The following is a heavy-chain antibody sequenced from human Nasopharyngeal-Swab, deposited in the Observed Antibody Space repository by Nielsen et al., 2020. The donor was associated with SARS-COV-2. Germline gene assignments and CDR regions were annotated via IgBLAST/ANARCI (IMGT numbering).Heavy chain of an antibody. Sequence: GGSLRLSCAASGFSFSTYTMNWVRQAPGKGLEWLSSISSDSGAKSHADSVKGRFTISRDNAKNSLYLEMNSLRAEDTAVYYCLRGDRRDYWGPGTLVSVSS. J-gene: IGHJ4*02. CDR2: ISSDSGAK. V-gene: IGHV3-21*01. CDR1: GFSFSTYT. D-gene: IGHD3-22*01. CDR3: LRGDRRDY.